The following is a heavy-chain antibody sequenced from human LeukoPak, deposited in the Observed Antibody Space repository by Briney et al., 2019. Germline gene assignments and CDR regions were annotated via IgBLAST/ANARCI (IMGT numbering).Heavy chain of an antibody. CDR3: AHMYSSSFYLLKENWFDP. D-gene: IGHD6-6*01. V-gene: IGHV2-5*02. CDR2: TYWDDDK. J-gene: IGHJ5*02. Sequence: SGPTLVNPTQPLTLTCTFSGFSPGTTGVGVGWIRHLPAKSLEWLALTYWDDDKRYSPSLKSRLTITKDTSKNQVVLTMTNMDPVDTATYYCAHMYSSSFYLLKENWFDPWGQGTLVTVSS. CDR1: GFSPGTTGVG.